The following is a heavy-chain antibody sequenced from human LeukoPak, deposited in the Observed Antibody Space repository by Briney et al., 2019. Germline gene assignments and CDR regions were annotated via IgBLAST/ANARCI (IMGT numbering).Heavy chain of an antibody. J-gene: IGHJ4*02. CDR1: GSSISSGDYY. CDR2: IYYSGST. CDR3: ARAEDEGYCSGGSCRALDY. D-gene: IGHD2-15*01. V-gene: IGHV4-30-4*01. Sequence: SETLSLTCTVSGSSISSGDYYWSWIRQPPGKGLEWIGYIYYSGSTYYNPSLKSRVTISVDTSKNQFSLKLSSVTAADTAVYYCARAEDEGYCSGGSCRALDYWGQGTLVTVSS.